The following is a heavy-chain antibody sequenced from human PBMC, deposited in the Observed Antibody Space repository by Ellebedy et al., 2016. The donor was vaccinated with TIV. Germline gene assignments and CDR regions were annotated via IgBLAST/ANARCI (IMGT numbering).Heavy chain of an antibody. J-gene: IGHJ6*02. CDR1: GFTFSSYA. D-gene: IGHD2-15*01. Sequence: GGSLRLSCAASGFTFSSYAMHWVRQAPGKGLEWVAIISYDGSKKYYADSVKGRFTISRDNSKNTLYLQMNSLRAEDTAVYHCARDLYLGYGMDVWGQGTTVTVSS. CDR3: ARDLYLGYGMDV. V-gene: IGHV3-30-3*01. CDR2: ISYDGSKK.